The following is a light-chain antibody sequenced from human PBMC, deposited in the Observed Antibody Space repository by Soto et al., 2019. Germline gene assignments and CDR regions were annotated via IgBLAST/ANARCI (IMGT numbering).Light chain of an antibody. CDR2: DAS. Sequence: DIQMTQSPSTLSAYVGDRVTITCRASQSISSWLAWYQQKPGKAPKLLIYDASSLESGVPSRFSGSGSGTEFTLTFSSLQPDDFATYYCQQYNSYSYTFGQGNKLEIK. J-gene: IGKJ2*01. CDR1: QSISSW. CDR3: QQYNSYSYT. V-gene: IGKV1-5*01.